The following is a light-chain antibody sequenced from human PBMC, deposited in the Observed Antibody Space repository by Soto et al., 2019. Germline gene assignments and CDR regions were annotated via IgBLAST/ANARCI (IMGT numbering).Light chain of an antibody. J-gene: IGKJ1*01. Sequence: IVLTQSPGTLSLSPGERTTLSCRASQSISRYLAWYQQKPGQSPRLLIYGASTRATGIPARFSGSGSGTEFTLTISSLQSEYSAVYYCQQYFDWPTTFGQGTRVEIK. CDR1: QSISRY. CDR2: GAS. V-gene: IGKV3-15*01. CDR3: QQYFDWPTT.